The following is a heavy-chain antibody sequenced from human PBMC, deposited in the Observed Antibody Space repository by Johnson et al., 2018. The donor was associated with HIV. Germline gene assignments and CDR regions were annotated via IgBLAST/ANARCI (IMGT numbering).Heavy chain of an antibody. CDR2: IKSKTDGGTT. D-gene: IGHD3-10*01. V-gene: IGHV3-15*01. CDR1: GFTFSNAW. Sequence: VQLVESGGGLVKPGGSLRLSCAASGFTFSNAWMSWVRQAPGKGLEWVGRIKSKTDGGTTDYAAPVKGRFTISRDDSKNTLYLQMNSLKTEDTAVYYCTTDLELAGLWFGELWDDAFDIWGQGTVVTVSS. J-gene: IGHJ3*02. CDR3: TTDLELAGLWFGELWDDAFDI.